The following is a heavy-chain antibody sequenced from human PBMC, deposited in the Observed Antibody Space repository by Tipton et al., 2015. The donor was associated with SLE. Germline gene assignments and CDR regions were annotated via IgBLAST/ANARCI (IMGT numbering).Heavy chain of an antibody. V-gene: IGHV4-31*03. CDR1: GGSISSGGYY. J-gene: IGHJ3*02. CDR3: ARAMGNIVATIGAFDI. D-gene: IGHD5-12*01. Sequence: TLSLTCTVSGGSISSGGYYWSWIRQHPGKGLEWIGYIYYSGSTNYNPSLKSRVTISVDTSKNQFSLKLSSVTAADTAVYYCARAMGNIVATIGAFDIWGQGTMVTVSS. CDR2: IYYSGST.